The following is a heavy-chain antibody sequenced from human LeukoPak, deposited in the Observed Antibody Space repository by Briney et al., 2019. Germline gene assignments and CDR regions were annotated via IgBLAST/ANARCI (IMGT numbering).Heavy chain of an antibody. J-gene: IGHJ3*02. CDR3: ARESPSVIRAFDI. V-gene: IGHV4-31*03. Sequence: SQTLSLTCTVSGGSISSGGYYWSWIRQHPGKGLEWIGYVYSSGSTYYNPSLKSRLTISVDTSKNQFSLKMSSVTAADTAVYYCARESPSVIRAFDIWGQGTMVTVPS. CDR1: GGSISSGGYY. CDR2: VYSSGST. D-gene: IGHD3-16*02.